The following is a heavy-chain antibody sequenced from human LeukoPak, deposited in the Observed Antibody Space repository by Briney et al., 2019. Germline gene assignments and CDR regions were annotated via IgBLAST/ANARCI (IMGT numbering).Heavy chain of an antibody. J-gene: IGHJ4*02. CDR1: GFNFSTHL. CDR2: VSGAGTDT. Sequence: HSGGSLRLSCTGSGFNFSTHLMTWVRQVPGKGPEWISSVSGAGTDTYYADSVKGRFIVSRDDSKSTIYLLLTGLRVEDTATYFCARGQWFDGFDLWGQGTLATVSS. V-gene: IGHV3-23*01. D-gene: IGHD3-22*01. CDR3: ARGQWFDGFDL.